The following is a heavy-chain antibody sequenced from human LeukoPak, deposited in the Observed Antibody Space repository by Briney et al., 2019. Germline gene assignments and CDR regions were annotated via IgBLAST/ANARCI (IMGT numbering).Heavy chain of an antibody. CDR1: GFTFDDHA. J-gene: IGHJ4*02. CDR2: ISWNSGYI. D-gene: IGHD3-22*01. CDR3: AKGYYDSSGYSSYYFHS. Sequence: GGSLRLSCTASGFTFDDHAMHWVRHVPGGGLQWVSVISWNSGYIDYVESVKGRFTISRDNPKNALYLQMNGPRPEDTAFYYCAKGYYDSSGYSSYYFHSWGQGTLVTVSS. V-gene: IGHV3-9*01.